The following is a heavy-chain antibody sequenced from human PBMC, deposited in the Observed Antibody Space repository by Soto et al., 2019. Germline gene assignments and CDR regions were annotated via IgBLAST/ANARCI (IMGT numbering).Heavy chain of an antibody. CDR1: GYTFTSYG. CDR3: ARDLVMVRGADPTLFDY. D-gene: IGHD3-10*01. Sequence: ASVMVSCKASGYTFTSYGISWVRQAPGQGLEWMGWISAYNGNTNYAQKLQGRVTMTTDTSTSTAYMELRSLRSDDTAVYYCARDLVMVRGADPTLFDYWGQGTLVTVSS. J-gene: IGHJ4*02. CDR2: ISAYNGNT. V-gene: IGHV1-18*01.